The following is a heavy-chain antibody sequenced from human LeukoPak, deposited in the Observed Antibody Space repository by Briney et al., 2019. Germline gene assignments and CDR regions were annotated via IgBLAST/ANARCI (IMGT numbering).Heavy chain of an antibody. CDR2: ISGGGGGA. V-gene: IGHV3-23*01. CDR1: GFTFRNYA. D-gene: IGHD4-17*01. CDR3: AKDRLRCDGDLGDMDV. Sequence: GGSLRLSCAASGFTFRNYAMSWVRQAPGKGLEWVSVISGGGGGAYYADSLKGRFTISRDNAQNTLYLQMNSLTADDSALYYCAKDRLRCDGDLGDMDVWGQGTTVTVSS. J-gene: IGHJ6*02.